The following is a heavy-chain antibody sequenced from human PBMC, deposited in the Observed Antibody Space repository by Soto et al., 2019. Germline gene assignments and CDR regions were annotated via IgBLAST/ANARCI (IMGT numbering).Heavy chain of an antibody. CDR2: ITSDTNTI. CDR1: GFPFSIYS. D-gene: IGHD6-19*01. J-gene: IGHJ4*02. V-gene: IGHV3-48*02. CDR3: ARSVEGHFDC. Sequence: EVQLVESGGGLVQPGGSLRLSCAASGFPFSIYSMNWVRQAPGKGLEWSSYITSDTNTIQYADSVKGRFTISRDNAKNLVYLQMNSLRDEDTAVYFCARSVEGHFDCWGQGTVVTVSS.